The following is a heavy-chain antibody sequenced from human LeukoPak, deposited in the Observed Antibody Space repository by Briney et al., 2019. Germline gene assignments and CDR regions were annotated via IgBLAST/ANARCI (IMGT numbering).Heavy chain of an antibody. CDR1: GYTFTSYY. J-gene: IGHJ4*02. CDR2: INPRGGST. V-gene: IGHV1-46*01. D-gene: IGHD6-13*01. Sequence: ASVKVSCKASGYTFTSYYMHWVRQAPGQGLEWMGIINPRGGSTSYAQKFQGRVTMTRDTSTSTVYMELGSLRSEDTAVYYCARAVGVAAATFDYWGQGTLVTVSS. CDR3: ARAVGVAAATFDY.